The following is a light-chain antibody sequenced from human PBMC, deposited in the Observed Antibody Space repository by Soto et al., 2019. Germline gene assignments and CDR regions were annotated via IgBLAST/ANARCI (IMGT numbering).Light chain of an antibody. CDR3: QQSYTTPVT. Sequence: DIQMNQSPSALSASVGDRVTITCRASQSITNYLNWYQHKPGQAPNLLIYAAFTLQAGVPSRFRGSGSGTDFTLTISSLQAADFATDYCQQSYTTPVTFGQGTRLEIK. V-gene: IGKV1-39*01. CDR2: AAF. CDR1: QSITNY. J-gene: IGKJ5*01.